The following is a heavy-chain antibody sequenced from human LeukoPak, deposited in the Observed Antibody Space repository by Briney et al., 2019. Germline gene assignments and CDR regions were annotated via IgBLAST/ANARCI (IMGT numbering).Heavy chain of an antibody. CDR1: GYTFTSYG. J-gene: IGHJ6*02. CDR2: ISAYNGNT. Sequence: GASVKVSCKASGYTFTSYGISWVRQAPGQGLEWMGWISAYNGNTNYAQKLQGRVTMTTDTSTSTAYMELRSLRSDDTAVYYCARGSIGPVGLWFGELHYYYYGMDVWGQGTTVTVSS. D-gene: IGHD3-10*01. V-gene: IGHV1-18*01. CDR3: ARGSIGPVGLWFGELHYYYYGMDV.